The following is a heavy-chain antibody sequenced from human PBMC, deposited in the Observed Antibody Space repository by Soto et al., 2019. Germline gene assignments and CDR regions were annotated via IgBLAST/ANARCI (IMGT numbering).Heavy chain of an antibody. J-gene: IGHJ4*02. CDR3: AREVRISGWFRRLDS. CDR2: ISGGGSTT. D-gene: IGHD6-19*01. CDR1: GFTFNDYY. Sequence: QVQLVESGGGLVKPGGSLRLSCAVSGFTFNDYYMSWIRQAPGKGLEWISYISGGGSTTYHADSVRGRFTISRDNAKNSLFLQMNSLRAEDTAVYYCAREVRISGWFRRLDSWGQGILVTVSS. V-gene: IGHV3-11*01.